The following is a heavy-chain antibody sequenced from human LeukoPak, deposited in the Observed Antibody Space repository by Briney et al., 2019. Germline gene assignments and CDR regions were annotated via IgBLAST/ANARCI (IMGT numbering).Heavy chain of an antibody. CDR1: GFTFSSYS. Sequence: GGSLRLSCAASGFTFSSYSMNWVRQAPGQGLEWLSLISSGGSPYYADSVKGRFTISRDNSKNTMYLQMNSLRAEDTAVYCARDYGYSHGYYLNYGMDVWGQGTTVTVSS. J-gene: IGHJ6*02. D-gene: IGHD5-18*01. V-gene: IGHV3-53*01. CDR3: ARDYGYSHGYYLNYGMDV. CDR2: ISSGGSP.